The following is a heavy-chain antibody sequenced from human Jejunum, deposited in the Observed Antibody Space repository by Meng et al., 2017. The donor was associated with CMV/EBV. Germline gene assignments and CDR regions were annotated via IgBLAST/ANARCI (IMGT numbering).Heavy chain of an antibody. CDR3: AKGDSVTHYFDY. J-gene: IGHJ4*02. Sequence: SEFTFEDYAMHWVRQAPGKGLEWVSLISWDGGSTYYADSVKGRFTISRDNSKNSLYLQMNSLRAEDTALYYCAKGDSVTHYFDYWGQGTLGTVSS. D-gene: IGHD4-11*01. V-gene: IGHV3-43D*03. CDR1: EFTFEDYA. CDR2: ISWDGGST.